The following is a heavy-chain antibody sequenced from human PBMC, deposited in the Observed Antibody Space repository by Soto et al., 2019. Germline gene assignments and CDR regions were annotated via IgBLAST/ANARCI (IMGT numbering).Heavy chain of an antibody. J-gene: IGHJ5*02. CDR2: ISGGSGSI. V-gene: IGHV3-23*01. CDR3: SSRDYGELINWCDP. D-gene: IGHD4-17*01. Sequence: PGGSLRLSCLASGFTFRSYAMAWVRQTPGKGLEWVASISGGSGSIYYAESVKGRFTISRDNPENTLYLQMHSLRGEDTGIYYCSSRDYGELINWCDPWGQGTLVTVS. CDR1: GFTFRSYA.